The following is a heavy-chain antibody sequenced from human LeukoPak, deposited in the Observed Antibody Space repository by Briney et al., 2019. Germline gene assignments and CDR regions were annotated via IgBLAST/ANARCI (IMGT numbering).Heavy chain of an antibody. J-gene: IGHJ6*02. CDR3: ARYYYGSGSDDYYYGMDV. D-gene: IGHD3-10*01. CDR1: GYTFTSYD. CDR2: MNPNRGNT. V-gene: IGHV1-8*01. Sequence: ASVKVSCKASGYTFTSYDINWVRQATGQGLEWMGWMNPNRGNTGYAQKFQGRVTMTRNTSISTAYMELSSLRSEDTAVYYCARYYYGSGSDDYYYGMDVWGQGTTVTVSS.